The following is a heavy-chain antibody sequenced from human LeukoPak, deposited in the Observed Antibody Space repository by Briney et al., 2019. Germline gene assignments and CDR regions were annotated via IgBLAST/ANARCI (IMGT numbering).Heavy chain of an antibody. CDR1: GFTFSSYG. J-gene: IGHJ6*02. Sequence: GGSLRLSCAASGFTFSSYGMHWVRQAPGKGLEGVAVISYDGSNKYYADSVKGRFTISRDNSKNTLYLQMNSLRAEDTAVYYCAKTYVVRGVNYYYGMDVWGQGTTVTVSS. CDR2: ISYDGSNK. CDR3: AKTYVVRGVNYYYGMDV. V-gene: IGHV3-30*18. D-gene: IGHD3-10*01.